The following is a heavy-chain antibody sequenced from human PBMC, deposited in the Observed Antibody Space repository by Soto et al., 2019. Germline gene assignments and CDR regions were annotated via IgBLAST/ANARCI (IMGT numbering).Heavy chain of an antibody. CDR2: INPNSGGT. J-gene: IGHJ6*02. V-gene: IGHV1-2*04. D-gene: IGHD6-13*01. Sequence: ASVKVSCKASGYTFTGYYMHWVRQAPGQGFEWMGWINPNSGGTNYAQKFQGWVTMTRDTSISTAYMELSRLRSDDTAVYYCARVGRIAAAHYYYGMDVWGQGTTVTVSS. CDR1: GYTFTGYY. CDR3: ARVGRIAAAHYYYGMDV.